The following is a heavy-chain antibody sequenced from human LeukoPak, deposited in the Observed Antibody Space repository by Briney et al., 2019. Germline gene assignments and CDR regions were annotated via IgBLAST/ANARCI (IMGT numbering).Heavy chain of an antibody. CDR2: ISGSGGSK. V-gene: IGHV3-23*01. CDR1: RFTYSIYA. Sequence: VGSLRLSCAASRFTYSIYAMSWGRPAPEEGLECVSSISGSGGSKWFADSVKGRFTISRDNSENTLYLQMNRLRAEDTALYYCAKESSVAGAGLLDYWGQGTLVTVSS. CDR3: AKESSVAGAGLLDY. J-gene: IGHJ4*02. D-gene: IGHD6-19*01.